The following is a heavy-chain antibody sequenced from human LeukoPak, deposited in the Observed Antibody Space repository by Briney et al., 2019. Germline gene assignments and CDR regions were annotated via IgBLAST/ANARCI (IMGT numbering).Heavy chain of an antibody. Sequence: GGSLRLSCAASGFTFSSYAMSWVRQAPGKGLEWVSAISGSGGSTYYADSVKGQFTISRDNAKNSLYLQMNSLRAKDTAVYYCAREIVGSGWSHGYWYFDLWGRGTLVTVSS. CDR2: ISGSGGST. CDR1: GFTFSSYA. J-gene: IGHJ2*01. V-gene: IGHV3-23*01. CDR3: AREIVGSGWSHGYWYFDL. D-gene: IGHD6-19*01.